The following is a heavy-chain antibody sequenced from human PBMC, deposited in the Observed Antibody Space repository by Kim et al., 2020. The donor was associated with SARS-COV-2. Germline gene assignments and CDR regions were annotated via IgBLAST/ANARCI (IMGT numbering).Heavy chain of an antibody. V-gene: IGHV4-34*01. CDR1: GGSFSGYY. Sequence: SETLSLTCAVYGGSFSGYYWSWIRQPPGKGLEWIGEINHSGSTNYNPSLKSRVTISVDTSKNQFSLKLSSVTAADTAVYYCARVSHIARGVIPYWFDPWGQGTLVTVSS. CDR2: INHSGST. J-gene: IGHJ5*02. D-gene: IGHD3-10*01. CDR3: ARVSHIARGVIPYWFDP.